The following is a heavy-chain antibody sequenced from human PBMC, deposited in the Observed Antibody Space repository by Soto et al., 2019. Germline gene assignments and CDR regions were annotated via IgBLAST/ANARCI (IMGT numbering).Heavy chain of an antibody. J-gene: IGHJ4*02. V-gene: IGHV4-4*02. Sequence: SETLSLTCAVSGGSFTSNNWWTWVRQPPGQGLEWIGEIYRTGSTNYNPSLKSRVTISLDKSEYQFSLKVTSLTAADTAVYYCASRDPGTSVDYWGQGTLVTVSS. CDR2: IYRTGST. D-gene: IGHD1-7*01. CDR3: ASRDPGTSVDY. CDR1: GGSFTSNNW.